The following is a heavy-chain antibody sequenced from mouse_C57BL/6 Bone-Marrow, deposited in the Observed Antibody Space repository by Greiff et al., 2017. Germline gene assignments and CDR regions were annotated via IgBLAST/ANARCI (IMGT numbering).Heavy chain of an antibody. CDR1: GYTFTSYW. CDR2: IDPSDSYT. D-gene: IGHD6-1*01. CDR3: ARSPLYYAMDY. J-gene: IGHJ4*01. V-gene: IGHV1-50*01. Sequence: QVQLQQPGAELVKPGASVKLSCKASGYTFTSYWMKWVKQRPGQGLEWIGEIDPSDSYTNYNQKFKGKATLTVDTSSSTAYIQLSSLTSEDSAVYYGARSPLYYAMDYWGQGTSVTVSS.